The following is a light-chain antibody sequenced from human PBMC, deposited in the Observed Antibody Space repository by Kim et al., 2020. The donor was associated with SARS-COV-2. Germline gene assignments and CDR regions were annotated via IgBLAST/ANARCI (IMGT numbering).Light chain of an antibody. V-gene: IGKV4-1*01. J-gene: IGKJ2*01. Sequence: RATINCKSGQSVLYSSNNKNYLAWYQQKPGQPPKLLIYWASTRESGVPDRFSGSGSGTDFTLTISSLQAEDVAVYYCQQYYSTPYTFGQGTKLEI. CDR1: QSVLYSSNNKNY. CDR3: QQYYSTPYT. CDR2: WAS.